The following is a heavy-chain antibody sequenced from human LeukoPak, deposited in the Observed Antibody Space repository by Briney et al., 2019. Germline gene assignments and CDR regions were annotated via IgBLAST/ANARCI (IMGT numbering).Heavy chain of an antibody. J-gene: IGHJ4*02. CDR1: GYTFTSYG. Sequence: ASAKVSCKASGYTFTSYGISWVRQAPGQGLEWMGWISAYNGNTNYAQKLQGRVTTTTDTSTSTAYMELRSLRSDDTAVYYCARDERGYSYGYVDYWGQGTLVTVSS. D-gene: IGHD5-18*01. CDR2: ISAYNGNT. V-gene: IGHV1-18*01. CDR3: ARDERGYSYGYVDY.